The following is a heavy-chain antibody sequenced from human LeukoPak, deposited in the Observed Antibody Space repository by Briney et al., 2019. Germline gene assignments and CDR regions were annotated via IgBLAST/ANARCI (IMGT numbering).Heavy chain of an antibody. D-gene: IGHD3-10*01. J-gene: IGHJ4*02. CDR1: GFTVSSNY. V-gene: IGHV3-53*01. CDR2: IYSGGST. CDR3: ARGDYGSGIHHY. Sequence: GGSLRLSCAASGFTVSSNYVSWVRQAPGKGLEWVSVIYSGGSTYYADSVKGRFTISRDNSKNTLYLQMNSLRAEDTAVYYCARGDYGSGIHHYWGQGTLVTVSS.